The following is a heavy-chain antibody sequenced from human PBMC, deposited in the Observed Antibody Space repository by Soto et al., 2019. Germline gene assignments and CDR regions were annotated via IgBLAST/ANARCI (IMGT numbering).Heavy chain of an antibody. Sequence: QVQLVQSGAEVKKPGSSVKVSCKATGGTFRSYAISWVRQAPGQGLEWMGGIIPIFGTANYAQKFQGRVTITAGESTSTAYMELSSLRSEDSAVYYCARVASAWIKAAFDLWGQLTLITVSS. D-gene: IGHD2-2*03. CDR1: GGTFRSYA. J-gene: IGHJ3*01. V-gene: IGHV1-69*12. CDR3: ARVASAWIKAAFDL. CDR2: IIPIFGTA.